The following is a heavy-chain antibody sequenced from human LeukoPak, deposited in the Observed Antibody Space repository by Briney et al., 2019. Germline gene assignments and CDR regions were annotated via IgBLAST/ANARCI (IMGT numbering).Heavy chain of an antibody. J-gene: IGHJ4*02. CDR1: GYRFSSDW. CDR3: ARLNDYGGNSVDY. CDR2: IYPGDSDT. D-gene: IGHD4-23*01. V-gene: IGHV5-51*01. Sequence: GESLKISCKGSGYRFSSDWIGWVRQMPGKGLEWMGVIYPGDSDTRYSPSFQGQVTISADKSISTAYLQWSSLKASDTAMYYCARLNDYGGNSVDYWGQGTLVTVSS.